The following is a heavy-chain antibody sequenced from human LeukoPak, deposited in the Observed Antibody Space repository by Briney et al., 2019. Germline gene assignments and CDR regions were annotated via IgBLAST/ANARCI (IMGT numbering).Heavy chain of an antibody. CDR2: INHSGST. CDR1: GGSFSGYY. J-gene: IGHJ3*02. Sequence: SETLSLTYAVYGGSFSGYYWSWIRQPPGKGLEWIGEINHSGSTNYNPSLKSRVTISVDTSKNQFSLKLNSVTAADTAVYYCARGAPKEIQLWLRLRGVAFDIWGQGTMVTVSS. CDR3: ARGAPKEIQLWLRLRGVAFDI. V-gene: IGHV4-34*01. D-gene: IGHD5-18*01.